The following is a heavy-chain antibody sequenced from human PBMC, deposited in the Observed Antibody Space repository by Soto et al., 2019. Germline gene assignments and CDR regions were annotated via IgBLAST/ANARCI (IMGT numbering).Heavy chain of an antibody. CDR3: SRRAPEGFDP. Sequence: PSETLSLTCTVSGGSISSSSYFWAWIRRPPGKGLEWIGSIDFRGTTYTNPSLESRVTISVDTSKNHFSLKLDSVTAADTALYYCSRRAPEGFDPRGRGPLVTVS. CDR1: GGSISSSSYF. V-gene: IGHV4-39*02. J-gene: IGHJ5*02. CDR2: IDFRGTT.